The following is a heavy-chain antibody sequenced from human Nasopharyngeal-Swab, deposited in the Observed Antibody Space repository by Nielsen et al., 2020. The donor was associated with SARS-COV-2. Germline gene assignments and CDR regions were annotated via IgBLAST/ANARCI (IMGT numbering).Heavy chain of an antibody. D-gene: IGHD2-15*01. CDR1: GFTFSSYS. CDR2: ISSSSSTI. V-gene: IGHV3-48*02. J-gene: IGHJ4*02. Sequence: GESLKISCAASGFTFSSYSMNWVRQAPGKGPEWVSYISSSSSTICYADSVKGRFTISRDNAKNSLYLQMNSLRDEDTAVYYCAREELGYCSGGSCLPFDYWGQGTLVTVSS. CDR3: AREELGYCSGGSCLPFDY.